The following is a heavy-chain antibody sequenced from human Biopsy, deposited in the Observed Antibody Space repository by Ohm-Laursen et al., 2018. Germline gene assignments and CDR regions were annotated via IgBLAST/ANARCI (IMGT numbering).Heavy chain of an antibody. Sequence: ASVKASCQASGDAFLGYYLHWVRQAPGQGLEWMGRIYPNSGDTDFAQKFQGRVSMTRDTSVSTAYLELSSLRSDDTAIYYCARDLLEWSLPSWGQGTLVTVSS. D-gene: IGHD3-3*01. J-gene: IGHJ4*02. V-gene: IGHV1-2*06. CDR1: GDAFLGYY. CDR3: ARDLLEWSLPS. CDR2: IYPNSGDT.